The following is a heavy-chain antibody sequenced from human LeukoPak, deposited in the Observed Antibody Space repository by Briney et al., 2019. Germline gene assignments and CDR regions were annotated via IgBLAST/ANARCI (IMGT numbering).Heavy chain of an antibody. CDR2: IIPISGTA. V-gene: IGHV1-69*06. D-gene: IGHD3-10*01. Sequence: GASVKVSCKASGYTFITYDINWVRQAPGQGLEWMGGIIPISGTAKYAQKFQGRVTITADKSTSTAYMELSSLRSEDTAVYYCASNSWVFGLAWGQGTLVTVSS. CDR3: ASNSWVFGLA. CDR1: GYTFITYD. J-gene: IGHJ5*02.